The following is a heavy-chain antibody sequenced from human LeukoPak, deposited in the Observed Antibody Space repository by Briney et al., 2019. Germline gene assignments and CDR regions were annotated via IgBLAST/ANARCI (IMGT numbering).Heavy chain of an antibody. Sequence: GGSLRLSCAASGFTFSSYAMSWVRQAPGKGLEWVSAISGAGGSTYYADSVKGRFTISRDNSKNTLYLQMNGLRAEDTAVYYCANRRAVTGTGFDYWGQGTLSPSPQ. CDR2: ISGAGGST. J-gene: IGHJ4*02. CDR3: ANRRAVTGTGFDY. CDR1: GFTFSSYA. D-gene: IGHD6-13*01. V-gene: IGHV3-23*01.